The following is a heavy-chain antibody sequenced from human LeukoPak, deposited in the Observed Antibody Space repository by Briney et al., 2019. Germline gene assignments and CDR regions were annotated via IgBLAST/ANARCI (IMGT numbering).Heavy chain of an antibody. CDR2: ISYDGSNK. CDR3: AREFFVPAAWSHFDY. D-gene: IGHD2-2*01. V-gene: IGHV3-30*04. CDR1: GFTFSSYA. Sequence: QPGRSLRLSCAASGFTFSSYAMHWVRQAPGKGLEWVAVISYDGSNKYYADSVKGRFTISRDNSKNTLYLQMNSLRAEDTAVYYCAREFFVPAAWSHFDYWGQGTLVTVSS. J-gene: IGHJ4*02.